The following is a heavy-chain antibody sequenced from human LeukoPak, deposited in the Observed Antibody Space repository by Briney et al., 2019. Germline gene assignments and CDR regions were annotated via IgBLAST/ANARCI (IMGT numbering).Heavy chain of an antibody. CDR2: INHSGST. Sequence: PSETLSLTCAVYGGSFSGYYWTWIRQPPGKGLEWIGEINHSGSTNYNPSLKSRVTISVDTSKNQFSLKLSSVTAADTAVYYCARPTTVTTTAFDIWGQGTMVTVSS. CDR1: GGSFSGYY. J-gene: IGHJ3*02. V-gene: IGHV4-34*01. D-gene: IGHD4-11*01. CDR3: ARPTTVTTTAFDI.